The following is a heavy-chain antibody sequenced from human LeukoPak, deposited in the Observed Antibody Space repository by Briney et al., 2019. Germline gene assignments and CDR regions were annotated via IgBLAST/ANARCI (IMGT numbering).Heavy chain of an antibody. D-gene: IGHD3-22*01. CDR3: ARDFEGDTMIVVVPQYFQH. Sequence: PGGSLRLSCTTSEFTFSNYWMHWVRQVPGKGLVWVSRIDTDGTTADYADSVKGRFTISRDNAKNTLYLQMNSLRADDTAVYYCARDFEGDTMIVVVPQYFQHWGQGTLVTVSS. CDR1: EFTFSNYW. J-gene: IGHJ1*01. CDR2: IDTDGTTA. V-gene: IGHV3-74*01.